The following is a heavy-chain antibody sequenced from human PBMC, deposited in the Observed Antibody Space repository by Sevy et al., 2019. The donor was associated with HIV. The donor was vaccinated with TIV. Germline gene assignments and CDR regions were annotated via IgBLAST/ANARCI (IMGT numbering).Heavy chain of an antibody. CDR1: GGSISGYY. CDR2: IDYTWST. J-gene: IGHJ4*02. CDR3: ARHEAGSGTYYNLIEY. V-gene: IGHV4-59*08. D-gene: IGHD3-10*01. Sequence: SETLSLTCAVSGGSISGYYWSWIRQPPGKGLEWIGYIDYTWSTNYSPSLKSRVTISVDTSKSQFSLKLNSVTAADTAFYYCARHEAGSGTYYNLIEYWGQGTLVTVSS.